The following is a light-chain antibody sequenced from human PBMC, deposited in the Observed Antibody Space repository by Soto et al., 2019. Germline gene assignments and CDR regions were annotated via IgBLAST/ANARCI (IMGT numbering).Light chain of an antibody. V-gene: IGKV3-11*01. CDR1: QSVSSY. J-gene: IGKJ5*01. Sequence: EIVMTQSPATLSVSPGQRATLSCRASQSVSSYLAWYQQKPGQAPRLLIYDASNRATGIPARFSGSGSGTDFTLTISSLEPEDFAVYYCQQRSNFVGQGTRL. CDR3: QQRSNF. CDR2: DAS.